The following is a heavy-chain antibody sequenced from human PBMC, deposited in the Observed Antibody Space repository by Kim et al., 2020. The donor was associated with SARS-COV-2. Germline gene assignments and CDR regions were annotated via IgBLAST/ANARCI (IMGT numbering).Heavy chain of an antibody. Sequence: GGSLRLSCAASGFTFSSYAMSWVRQAPGKGLEWVSAISGSGGSTYYADSVKGRFTISRDNSKNTLYLQMNSLRAEDTAVYYCGGQPLEAYGDPYAADYWGQGTLVTVSS. J-gene: IGHJ4*02. V-gene: IGHV3-23*01. CDR1: GFTFSSYA. CDR2: ISGSGGST. CDR3: GGQPLEAYGDPYAADY. D-gene: IGHD4-17*01.